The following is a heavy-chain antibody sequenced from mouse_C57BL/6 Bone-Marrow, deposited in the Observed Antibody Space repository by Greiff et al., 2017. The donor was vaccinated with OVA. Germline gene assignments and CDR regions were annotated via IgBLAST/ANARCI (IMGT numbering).Heavy chain of an antibody. CDR3: ASIYDGYY. D-gene: IGHD2-3*01. J-gene: IGHJ2*01. CDR1: GFTFSSYA. Sequence: EVQLVESGGGLVKPGGSLKLSCAASGFTFSSYAMSWVRQTPEKRLEWVATISDGGSYTYYPDNVKGRFTISRDNAKNNLYLQMSHLKSEDTAMYYCASIYDGYYWGQGTTLTVSS. V-gene: IGHV5-4*01. CDR2: ISDGGSYT.